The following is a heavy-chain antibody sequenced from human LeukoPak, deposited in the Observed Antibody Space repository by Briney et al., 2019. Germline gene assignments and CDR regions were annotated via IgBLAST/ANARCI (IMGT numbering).Heavy chain of an antibody. CDR1: GGTFSSYA. CDR2: IIPILGIA. V-gene: IGHV1-69*04. D-gene: IGHD2-2*01. Sequence: GASVKVSCKASGGTFSSYAISWVRQAPGQGLEWMGRIIPILGIANCAQKFQGRVTITADKSTSTAYMELSSLRSEDTAVYYCATRPYCSSTSCYPDYYYYGMDVWGQGTTVTVSS. J-gene: IGHJ6*02. CDR3: ATRPYCSSTSCYPDYYYYGMDV.